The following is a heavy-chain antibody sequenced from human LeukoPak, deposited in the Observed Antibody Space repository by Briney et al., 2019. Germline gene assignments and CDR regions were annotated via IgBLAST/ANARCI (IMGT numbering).Heavy chain of an antibody. CDR2: ISYDGGNK. D-gene: IGHD3-16*02. CDR1: GFTFSSYA. CDR3: AREPRGGYTFDY. J-gene: IGHJ4*02. Sequence: PGGSLRLSCAASGFTFSSYAMHWVRQAPGKGLEWVAVISYDGGNKYYADSVKGRFTISRDNSKNTLYLQMNSLRAEDTAVYYCAREPRGGYTFDYWGQGTLVTVSS. V-gene: IGHV3-30-3*01.